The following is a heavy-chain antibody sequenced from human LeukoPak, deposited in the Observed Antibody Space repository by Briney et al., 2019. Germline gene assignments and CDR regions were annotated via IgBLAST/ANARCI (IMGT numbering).Heavy chain of an antibody. D-gene: IGHD3-22*01. CDR1: GFTFDDYA. V-gene: IGHV3-9*01. Sequence: PGGSLRLSCAASGFTFDDYAMHWVRQAPGKGLEWVSGISWSSGSIGFADSVKGRFTISRDNAKNSLYLQMNSLRAEDTALYYCAKGPADSSGYYYFDYWGQGTLVTVSS. CDR2: ISWSSGSI. CDR3: AKGPADSSGYYYFDY. J-gene: IGHJ4*02.